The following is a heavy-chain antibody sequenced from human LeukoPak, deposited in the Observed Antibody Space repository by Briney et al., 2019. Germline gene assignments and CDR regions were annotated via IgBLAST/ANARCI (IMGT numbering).Heavy chain of an antibody. Sequence: SETLSLTCAVYGGSFSGYYWSWIRQPPGKGLEWIGEINHSGSTNYNPSLKSRITMSVDASQNQFSLNLRSVTAADTAMYYCVANWGWPGSTVFIDYWGQGTLVTVSS. CDR3: VANWGWPGSTVFIDY. J-gene: IGHJ4*02. CDR2: INHSGST. V-gene: IGHV4-34*10. CDR1: GGSFSGYY. D-gene: IGHD7-27*01.